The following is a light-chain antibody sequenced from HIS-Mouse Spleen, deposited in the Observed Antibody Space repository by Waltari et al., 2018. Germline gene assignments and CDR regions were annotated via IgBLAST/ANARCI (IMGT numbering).Light chain of an antibody. CDR3: MQGIHLPLT. Sequence: DIVMTQTPLSLSVTPGQPASISCKSSQSLLHSDGKTYLYWYLQKPGQSPQLLIYEVSGRFSGVPDRFSGSGSGTDFTLKISRVEAEDVGVYYCMQGIHLPLTFGGGTKVEIK. CDR2: EVS. CDR1: QSLLHSDGKTY. V-gene: IGKV2-29*03. J-gene: IGKJ4*01.